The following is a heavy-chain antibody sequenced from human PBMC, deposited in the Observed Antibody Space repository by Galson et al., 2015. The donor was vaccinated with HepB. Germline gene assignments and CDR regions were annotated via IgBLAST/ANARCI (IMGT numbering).Heavy chain of an antibody. Sequence: SLRLSCAASGFTFSSYTMHWVRQAPGKGLEWVAVISYDGSDKYYADSVKGRFTISRDNSKNTLYLQMNSLRAEDAAVYYCARPGSGYYPYFDYWGQGTLVTVSS. CDR3: ARPGSGYYPYFDY. D-gene: IGHD3-22*01. J-gene: IGHJ4*02. V-gene: IGHV3-30*04. CDR2: ISYDGSDK. CDR1: GFTFSSYT.